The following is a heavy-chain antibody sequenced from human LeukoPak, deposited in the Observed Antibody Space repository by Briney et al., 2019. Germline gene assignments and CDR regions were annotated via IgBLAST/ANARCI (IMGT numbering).Heavy chain of an antibody. CDR1: GGSISSGSYY. D-gene: IGHD1-26*01. CDR2: IYTSGST. V-gene: IGHV4-61*02. J-gene: IGHJ5*02. Sequence: PSETLSLTCTVSGGSISSGSYYWSWIRQPAGKGLEWIGRIYTSGSTNYNPSLKSRVTISVDTSKNQFSLKLSSVTAADTAVYYCARSRGARSYGGGIWFDPWGQGTLVTVSS. CDR3: ARSRGARSYGGGIWFDP.